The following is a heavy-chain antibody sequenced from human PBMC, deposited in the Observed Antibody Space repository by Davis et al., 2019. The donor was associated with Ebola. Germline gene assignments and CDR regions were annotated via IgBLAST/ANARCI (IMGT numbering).Heavy chain of an antibody. V-gene: IGHV4-30-4*01. D-gene: IGHD3-3*01. CDR1: GGSISSGDYY. CDR2: IYYSGST. CDR3: ASSYDFWRGYYGRGYYMDV. Sequence: SETLSLTCTVSGGSISSGDYYWSWIRQPPGKGLEWIGYIYYSGSTDYNPSLKSRVTISVDTSKNQFSLKLRSVTAADTAVNYCASSYDFWRGYYGRGYYMDVWGKGTTVTVSS. J-gene: IGHJ6*03.